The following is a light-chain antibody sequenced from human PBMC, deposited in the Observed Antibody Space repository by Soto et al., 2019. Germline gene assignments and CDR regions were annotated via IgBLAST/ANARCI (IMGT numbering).Light chain of an antibody. J-gene: IGKJ1*01. CDR2: KVS. CDR1: QSLVSSDGNTF. V-gene: IGKV2-30*01. CDR3: MQGTHWPWT. Sequence: DVVLTQSPLSLPVTLGQPASISCRSSQSLVSSDGNTFLNWFQQRPGQSPRRLIYKVSNRDSGVPDRVSGSGSGTDFTLKISRVEAEDVGVYYCMQGTHWPWTFGQGTKVEIK.